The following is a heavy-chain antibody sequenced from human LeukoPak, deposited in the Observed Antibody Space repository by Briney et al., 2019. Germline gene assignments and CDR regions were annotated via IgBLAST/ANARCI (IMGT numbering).Heavy chain of an antibody. CDR2: SRNKANSYTT. D-gene: IGHD4-17*01. CDR1: GFTFSDHY. V-gene: IGHV3-72*01. CDR3: VRVGLATVKDFEY. Sequence: GGSLRLSCAASGFTFSDHYMDWVRQAPGKGLEWVGRSRNKANSYTTEYAASVKGRFTISRDDSENSLYLQMDSLKTEDTAVYYCVRVGLATVKDFEYWGQGTLVTVSS. J-gene: IGHJ4*02.